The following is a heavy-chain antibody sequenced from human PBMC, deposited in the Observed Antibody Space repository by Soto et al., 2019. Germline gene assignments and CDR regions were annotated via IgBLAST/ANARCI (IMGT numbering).Heavy chain of an antibody. D-gene: IGHD2-2*01. CDR3: ARSAAYYYMDV. CDR1: GYTFTGYY. CDR2: INPNSGGT. J-gene: IGHJ6*03. Sequence: QVQLVQSGAEVKKPGASVKVSCKASGYTFTGYYMHWVRQAPGQGLEWMGWINPNSGGTNDAQKFQGWVTMTRDTSISTAYMELSRLRSDDTAVYYCARSAAYYYMDVWGKGTKVTVSS. V-gene: IGHV1-2*04.